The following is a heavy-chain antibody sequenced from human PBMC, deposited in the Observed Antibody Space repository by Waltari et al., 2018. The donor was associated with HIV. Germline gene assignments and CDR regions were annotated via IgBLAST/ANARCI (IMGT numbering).Heavy chain of an antibody. V-gene: IGHV3-7*01. D-gene: IGHD2-2*01. CDR3: ATSRTFDY. J-gene: IGHJ4*02. CDR1: GLMFPCYW. CDR2: IKQDGSEK. Sequence: EALLVESGGRLVQPGGSLRLSCKASGLMFPCYWMSWVRQAPGKGLEWVANIKQDGSEKYYVDSVKGRFTISRDNAKNSLYLQMNSLRAEDTAMYYCATSRTFDYWGQGTLVTVSS.